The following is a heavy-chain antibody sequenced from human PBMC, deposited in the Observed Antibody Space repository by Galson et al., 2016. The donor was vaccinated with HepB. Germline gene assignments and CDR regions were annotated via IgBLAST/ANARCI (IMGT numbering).Heavy chain of an antibody. Sequence: ETLSLTCIVSGGSITRDTYYWGWIRRPPGKGLEWIGIIYDDGTTYYYNPSLKSRVTISVVTTKNEFSLRLTSVTAADTAVYYCARQRERADWLDPWGPGTLVTVSP. D-gene: IGHD1-26*01. CDR2: IYDDGTTY. CDR1: GGSITRDTYY. J-gene: IGHJ5*02. V-gene: IGHV4-39*01. CDR3: ARQRERADWLDP.